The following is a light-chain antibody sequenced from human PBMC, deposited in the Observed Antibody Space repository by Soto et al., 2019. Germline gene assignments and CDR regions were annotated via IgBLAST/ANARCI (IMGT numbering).Light chain of an antibody. CDR3: HQYYRTPWK. CDR2: WAS. CDR1: QSVLYSPNNKNY. V-gene: IGKV4-1*01. J-gene: IGKJ1*01. Sequence: DIVMAQSPDSLAVSLGERATINCKSSQSVLYSPNNKNYVAWFKQTPGQPPNLLFYWASTRESGVPDRFSGSGSGTDFTLTITTLKAEDVAVYLCHQYYRTPWKLRQGTTVDIK.